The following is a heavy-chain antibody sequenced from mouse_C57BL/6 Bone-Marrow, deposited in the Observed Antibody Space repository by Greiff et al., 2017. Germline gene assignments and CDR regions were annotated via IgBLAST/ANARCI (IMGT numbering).Heavy chain of an antibody. CDR3: ARQGYYGSGTY. CDR2: ISSGGSYT. V-gene: IGHV5-6*02. D-gene: IGHD1-1*01. J-gene: IGHJ3*01. Sequence: DVMLVESGGDLVKPGGSLKLSCAASGFTFSSYGMSWVRQTPDKRLEWVATISSGGSYTYYPDSVKGRFTISRDNAKNTLYLQMSSLKSEDTAMYYCARQGYYGSGTYWGQGTLVTVSA. CDR1: GFTFSSYG.